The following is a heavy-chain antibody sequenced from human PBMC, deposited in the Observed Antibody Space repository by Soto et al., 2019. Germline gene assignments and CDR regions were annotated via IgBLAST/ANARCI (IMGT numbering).Heavy chain of an antibody. V-gene: IGHV1-18*04. D-gene: IGHD5-18*01. J-gene: IGHJ4*02. CDR3: GRGGYMYGYDF. CDR1: GYTFTSHD. Sequence: QVQLMQSGGEVKKPGASVKVSCKASGYTFTSHDISWVRQAPGQGLELVGWISTYSGKTNYAQSLKGRVTLTTDTSTSTAYMELRSLRSDDTAVYYWGRGGYMYGYDFWGQGTLVTVSP. CDR2: ISTYSGKT.